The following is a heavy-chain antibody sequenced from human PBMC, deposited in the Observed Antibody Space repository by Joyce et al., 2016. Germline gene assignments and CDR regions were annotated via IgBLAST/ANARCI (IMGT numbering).Heavy chain of an antibody. CDR2: SNPSDSDT. Sequence: EVQLVQSGAEVKKPGESLRISCTASGYSFTKFWIGWVRQKPGKGLEWMGSSNPSDSDTSYSPSFHGKVTYAADKSITTAYLEGSGLKASDTALYFYARRSVEVASWFFDHWGQGTLVTVSS. D-gene: IGHD6-19*01. CDR3: ARRSVEVASWFFDH. CDR1: GYSFTKFW. J-gene: IGHJ4*02. V-gene: IGHV5-51*01.